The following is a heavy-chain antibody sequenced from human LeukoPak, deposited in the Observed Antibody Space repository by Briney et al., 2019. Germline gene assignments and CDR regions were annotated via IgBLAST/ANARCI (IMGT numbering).Heavy chain of an antibody. V-gene: IGHV3-48*01. J-gene: IGHJ5*02. CDR2: ISSGSSTL. D-gene: IGHD4-17*01. Sequence: GGSLRLSCAASGFTFSTYSVNWARQAPGKGLEWVSYISSGSSTLYYADSVKGRFTISRDNAKNSLFLQMDSLRAEDTAVYYCARRAPYGDFSFDPWGQGTLVTVSS. CDR3: ARRAPYGDFSFDP. CDR1: GFTFSTYS.